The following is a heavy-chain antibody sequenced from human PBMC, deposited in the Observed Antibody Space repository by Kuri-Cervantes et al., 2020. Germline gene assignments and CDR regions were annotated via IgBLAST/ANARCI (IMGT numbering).Heavy chain of an antibody. CDR3: ARGTYGDYVDY. Sequence: ASVKVSCKASGYTFTGYYMHWVRQAPGQGLEWMGWINPNSGGTNYAQKFQGRVTMTRNTSISTAYMELSSLRSEDTAVYYCARGTYGDYVDYWGQGTLVTVSS. J-gene: IGHJ4*02. CDR2: INPNSGGT. D-gene: IGHD4-17*01. CDR1: GYTFTGYY. V-gene: IGHV1-2*02.